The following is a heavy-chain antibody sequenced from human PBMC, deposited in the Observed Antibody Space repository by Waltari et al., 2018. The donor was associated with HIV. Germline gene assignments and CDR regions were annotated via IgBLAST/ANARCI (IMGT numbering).Heavy chain of an antibody. Sequence: QVQLIQSGAEVKKPGASVKVSCKVFGYTLTELSMHWVRQAPGKGLMWMGGFYPEHDETIYVQKFQGRVTMTEDTSTDSAYMELSSLTSEDTAVYYCATGGGTTSIQLYDLDVWGQGTTVTVSS. J-gene: IGHJ6*02. CDR1: GYTLTELS. D-gene: IGHD1-26*01. V-gene: IGHV1-24*01. CDR2: FYPEHDET. CDR3: ATGGGTTSIQLYDLDV.